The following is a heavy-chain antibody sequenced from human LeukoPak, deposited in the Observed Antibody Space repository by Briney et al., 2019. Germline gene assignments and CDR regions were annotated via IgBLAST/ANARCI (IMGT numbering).Heavy chain of an antibody. D-gene: IGHD2-15*01. Sequence: SGGSLRLSCAASGFTLSSYGMGWVRQAPGKGLEWVSVISGSGGSIYYADSVKGRFTISRDNSKDTLYLQMNSLRVEDTAIYYCARARASGRSGFDYWGQGTLVTVSS. V-gene: IGHV3-23*01. CDR1: GFTLSSYG. J-gene: IGHJ4*02. CDR3: ARARASGRSGFDY. CDR2: ISGSGGSI.